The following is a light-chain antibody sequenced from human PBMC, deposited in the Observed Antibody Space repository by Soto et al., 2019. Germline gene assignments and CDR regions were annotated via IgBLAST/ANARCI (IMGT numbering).Light chain of an antibody. J-gene: IGKJ4*01. V-gene: IGKV3-15*01. CDR2: DTS. Sequence: EIVMTQSPATLSVSPGERAPLSWRARQSVSSNLAWYQQKPGQTPRLLIYDTSTRATGVPTRFSGSRSGAEFTLTINRLQSEDFAVYYCQPYNTWPLTFGGGTKVDIK. CDR1: QSVSSN. CDR3: QPYNTWPLT.